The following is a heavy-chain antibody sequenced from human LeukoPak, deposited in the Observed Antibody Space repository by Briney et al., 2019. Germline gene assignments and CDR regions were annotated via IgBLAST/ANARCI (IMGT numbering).Heavy chain of an antibody. V-gene: IGHV4-4*07. J-gene: IGHJ4*02. CDR2: IYTSGST. Sequence: SETLSLTCSVSGGSIGSYYWSWIRRPAGKGLEWSGHIYTSGSTNYNPSLKSRVTMSVDTSKNEFSLKLSSVTAADTAVYYCARGTTVVVPYFDYWGQGTLVTVSS. CDR3: ARGTTVVVPYFDY. CDR1: GGSIGSYY. D-gene: IGHD4-23*01.